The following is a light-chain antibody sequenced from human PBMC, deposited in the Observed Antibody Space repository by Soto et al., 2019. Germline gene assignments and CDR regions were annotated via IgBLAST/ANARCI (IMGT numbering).Light chain of an antibody. CDR2: KAS. CDR3: QQYNDYSLWT. V-gene: IGKV1-5*03. Sequence: DIEMTQSPSTLSASVGDRVTITCRASQSISTWLAWYQQKPGKAPKLLIYKASSLEGGVPSRFSGSGSGTEFTLTISSLQPDDFATYYCQQYNDYSLWTFGQGTKVEIK. CDR1: QSISTW. J-gene: IGKJ1*01.